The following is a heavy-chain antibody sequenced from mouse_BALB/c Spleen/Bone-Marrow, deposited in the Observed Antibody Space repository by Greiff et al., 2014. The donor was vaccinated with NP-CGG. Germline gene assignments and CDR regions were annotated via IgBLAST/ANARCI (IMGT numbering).Heavy chain of an antibody. J-gene: IGHJ4*01. V-gene: IGHV1-54*01. D-gene: IGHD2-4*01. Sequence: QVQLQQSGAELVRPGTSGKVSCKGSGYAFTNYLIEWVKQRPGQGLEWIGVINSGSGGTKYNEKFKGKATLTADKSSSTAYMQLSSLTSDDSAVYFCARAITDAMDYWGQGTSVTVSA. CDR1: GYAFTNYL. CDR3: ARAITDAMDY. CDR2: INSGSGGT.